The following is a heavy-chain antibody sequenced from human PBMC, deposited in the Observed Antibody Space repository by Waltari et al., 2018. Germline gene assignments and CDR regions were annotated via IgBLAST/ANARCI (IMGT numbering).Heavy chain of an antibody. J-gene: IGHJ4*02. Sequence: QVQLQESGPGLVKPSETLSLTCAVSGYSISSGYYWGWLRQPPGKGREWIGSIYHSGSTYYNPSLKSRVTISVDTSKNQFSLKLSSVTAADTAVYYCARPYYGSGSYLDYWGQGTLVTVSS. CDR1: GYSISSGYY. V-gene: IGHV4-38-2*01. CDR3: ARPYYGSGSYLDY. CDR2: IYHSGST. D-gene: IGHD3-10*01.